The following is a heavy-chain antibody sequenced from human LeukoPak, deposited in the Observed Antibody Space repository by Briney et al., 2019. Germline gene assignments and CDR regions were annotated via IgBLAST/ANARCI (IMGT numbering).Heavy chain of an antibody. D-gene: IGHD3-10*01. V-gene: IGHV3-48*03. Sequence: GSLRLSCAASGFTFSNYVMHWVRGAPGKGLEWVSYISSGGSTVYYADSVKGRFTVSRDNAKTSLYLQMSSLRAEDTAVYSCARGGSFVEYWGQGTLVSVSS. CDR2: ISSGGSTV. CDR1: GFTFSNYV. J-gene: IGHJ4*02. CDR3: ARGGSFVEY.